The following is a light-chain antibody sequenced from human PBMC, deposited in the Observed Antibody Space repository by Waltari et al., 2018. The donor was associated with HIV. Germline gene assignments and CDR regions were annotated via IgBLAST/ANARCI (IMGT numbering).Light chain of an antibody. CDR2: RND. V-gene: IGLV1-47*01. J-gene: IGLJ2*01. CDR3: AAWDDSLNGYVV. Sequence: QSVLTQPPSASGTPGQRVTISCPGSSHNIGNTYVYWFQQLPGAAPKLLIYRNDQRPSGVPDRFSGSKSGTSASLAISGLRSEDEADYYCAAWDDSLNGYVVFGGGTKLTVL. CDR1: SHNIGNTY.